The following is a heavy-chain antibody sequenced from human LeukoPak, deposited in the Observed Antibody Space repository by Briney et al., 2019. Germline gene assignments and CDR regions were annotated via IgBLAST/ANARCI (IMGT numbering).Heavy chain of an antibody. CDR2: INPNSGGT. CDR3: ARDLTYYYDSSGYSMPGGGY. CDR1: GDTFSNYV. J-gene: IGHJ4*02. Sequence: ASVKVSCKASGDTFSNYVISWVRQAPGQGLEWMGWINPNSGGTNYAQKFQGRVTMTRDTSISTAYMELSRLRSDDTAVYYCARDLTYYYDSSGYSMPGGGYWGQGTLVTVSS. D-gene: IGHD3-22*01. V-gene: IGHV1-2*02.